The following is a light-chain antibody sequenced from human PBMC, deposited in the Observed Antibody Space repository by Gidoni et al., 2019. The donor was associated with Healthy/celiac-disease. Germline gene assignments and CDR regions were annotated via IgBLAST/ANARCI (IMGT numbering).Light chain of an antibody. J-gene: IGLJ3*02. CDR3: QSADSSGTYRV. Sequence: SYELTQPPSVSVSPGQTARITCSGDALPKQYVYWYQQKPGQAPVLVIYEDGERPSGIPERFAGSSSGTTVTLTISGVQPEDEADYYCQSADSSGTYRVFGGGTKLTVL. CDR1: ALPKQY. CDR2: EDG. V-gene: IGLV3-25*03.